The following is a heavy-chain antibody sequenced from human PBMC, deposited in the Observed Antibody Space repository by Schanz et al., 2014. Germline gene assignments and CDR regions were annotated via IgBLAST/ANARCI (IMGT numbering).Heavy chain of an antibody. CDR1: GGSFSGYY. V-gene: IGHV4-34*01. Sequence: QVQLQQWGAGLLKPSETLSLTCAVYGGSFSGYYWTWIRQPPGKGLEWIGEIHHSGSTNYNPSLKSRVTIPMDTSKNQFSLKLSSVTAADTAVYYCARGEWSTSQFDYWGHGTLVTVFS. J-gene: IGHJ4*01. CDR2: IHHSGST. D-gene: IGHD2-2*01. CDR3: ARGEWSTSQFDY.